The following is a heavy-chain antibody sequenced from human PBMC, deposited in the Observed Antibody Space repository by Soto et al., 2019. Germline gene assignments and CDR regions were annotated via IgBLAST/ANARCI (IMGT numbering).Heavy chain of an antibody. D-gene: IGHD1-7*01. CDR1: GFTFSNYW. Sequence: GGSLRLSCEASGFTFSNYWMSWVRQAPGKGLEWLSYISSSGDAVFYADSVRGRFTISRDNSKSSLFLQMNSLRDEDTAVYYCVRDKNYAFDAWGQGTMVTVS. CDR3: VRDKNYAFDA. CDR2: ISSSGDAV. V-gene: IGHV3-48*02. J-gene: IGHJ3*01.